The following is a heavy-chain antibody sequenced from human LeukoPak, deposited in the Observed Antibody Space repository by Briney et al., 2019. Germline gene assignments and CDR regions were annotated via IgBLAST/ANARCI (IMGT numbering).Heavy chain of an antibody. V-gene: IGHV1-2*02. CDR1: GYTFTDYY. J-gene: IGHJ6*03. CDR3: AREAYDSGSFRTDYYYMDV. D-gene: IGHD3-10*01. CDR2: VNPHSGGT. Sequence: ASVNVSFKASGYTFTDYYIHWVRLAPGRGLEWMGWVNPHSGGTNYAQKFHGRVTITRETSITTAYMELSRLRSDDTAVYYCAREAYDSGSFRTDYYYMDVWGKGTTVTISS.